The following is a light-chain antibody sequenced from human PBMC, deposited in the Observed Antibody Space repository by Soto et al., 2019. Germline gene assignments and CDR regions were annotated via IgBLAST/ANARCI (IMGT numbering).Light chain of an antibody. V-gene: IGKV3-15*01. J-gene: IGKJ5*01. CDR1: QSISSSK. Sequence: EVVMTQSPATLSVSPGESATLSCRASQSISSSKLAWYQQKPGQAPRLLMYGSSIRATGIPARFSGSGSGTEFTLTISSLQSEDFAVYYCQQHNNWPPITFGQGTRLEIK. CDR2: GSS. CDR3: QQHNNWPPIT.